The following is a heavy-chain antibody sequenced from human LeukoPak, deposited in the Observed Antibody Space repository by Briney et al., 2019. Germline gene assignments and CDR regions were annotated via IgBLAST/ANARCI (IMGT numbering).Heavy chain of an antibody. V-gene: IGHV3-23*01. CDR2: ISGSGGST. CDR3: ATCYGSGSYYLYYFDY. D-gene: IGHD3-10*01. Sequence: PGGSLRLSCAASGLAFSDYWMSWVRQAPGKGLEWVSAISGSGGSTYYADSVKGRFTISRDNSKNTLYLQMNSLRAEDTAVYYCATCYGSGSYYLYYFDYWGQGTLVTVSS. CDR1: GLAFSDYW. J-gene: IGHJ4*02.